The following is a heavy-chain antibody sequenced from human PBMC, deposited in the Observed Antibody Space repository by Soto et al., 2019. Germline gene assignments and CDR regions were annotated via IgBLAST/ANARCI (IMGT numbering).Heavy chain of an antibody. D-gene: IGHD3-9*01. V-gene: IGHV4-34*01. CDR3: ARRSPPLRYFDWLSTDAFDI. J-gene: IGHJ3*02. Sequence: SETLSLTCAVYGGSFSGYYWSWIRQPPGKGLEWIGEINHSGSTNYNPSLKSRVTISVDTSKNQFSLKLSSVTAADTAVYYCARRSPPLRYFDWLSTDAFDIWGQGTMVTVSS. CDR1: GGSFSGYY. CDR2: INHSGST.